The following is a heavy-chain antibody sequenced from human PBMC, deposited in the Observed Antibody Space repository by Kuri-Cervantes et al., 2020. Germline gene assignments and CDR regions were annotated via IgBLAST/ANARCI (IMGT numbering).Heavy chain of an antibody. CDR3: ARDSTGYSWDYYYGMDV. CDR1: GGSISSYY. J-gene: IGHJ6*02. CDR2: IYTSGST. V-gene: IGHV4-4*07. Sequence: ESLKISCTVSGGSISSYYWSWIRQPAGKGLEWIGRIYTSGSTNYNPSLKSRVTMSVDTSKNQLSLKLSSVTAADTAVYYCARDSTGYSWDYYYGMDVWGQGTTVTVSS. D-gene: IGHD6-13*01.